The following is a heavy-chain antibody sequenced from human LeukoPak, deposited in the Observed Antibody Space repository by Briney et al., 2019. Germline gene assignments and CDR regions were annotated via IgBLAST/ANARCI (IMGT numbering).Heavy chain of an antibody. CDR1: GFSLSDYF. V-gene: IGHV3-7*01. CDR3: ARGEYGSGSYHIDY. D-gene: IGHD3-10*01. CDR2: IKQDGSEK. J-gene: IGHJ4*02. Sequence: GGSLRLSCAASGFSLSDYFMTWIRQAPGKGLEWVANIKQDGSEKYYVDSVKGRFTISRDNAKNSLYLQMNSLRAEDTAVYYCARGEYGSGSYHIDYWGQGTLVTVSS.